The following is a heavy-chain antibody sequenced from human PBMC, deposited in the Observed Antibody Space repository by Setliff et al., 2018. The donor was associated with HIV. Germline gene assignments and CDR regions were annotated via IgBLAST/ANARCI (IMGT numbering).Heavy chain of an antibody. D-gene: IGHD6-19*01. CDR3: ARESGNGWNSDY. V-gene: IGHV1-69*13. Sequence: ASVKVSCKASGGTFTMSASNWVRQAPGQGLEWMGGIIPFRATPEYAQRFQGRVTITADESTRTVYMDMSSLRDEDTAVYYCARESGNGWNSDYWGQGTLVTVSS. CDR2: IIPFRATP. J-gene: IGHJ4*02. CDR1: GGTFTMSA.